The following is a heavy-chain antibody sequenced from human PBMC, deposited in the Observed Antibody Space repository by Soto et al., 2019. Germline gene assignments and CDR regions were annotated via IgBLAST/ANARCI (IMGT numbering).Heavy chain of an antibody. CDR2: IIPIFGSA. J-gene: IGHJ6*02. CDR1: GRTFRNSA. Sequence: QVQLVQSGAEVKKPGSSVILSCKASGRTFRNSAISWVRQAPGQGLEWMGGIIPIFGSANYAQNFQGRVTITADEFTATAYLELSSLRSEDTAVYYCALPPDGGYKYGMDVWGQGTTVTVSS. V-gene: IGHV1-69*01. D-gene: IGHD3-22*01. CDR3: ALPPDGGYKYGMDV.